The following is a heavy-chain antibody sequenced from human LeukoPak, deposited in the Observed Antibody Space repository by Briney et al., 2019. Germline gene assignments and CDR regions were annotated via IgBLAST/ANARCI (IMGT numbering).Heavy chain of an antibody. D-gene: IGHD3-3*01. V-gene: IGHV4-34*01. J-gene: IGHJ4*02. CDR2: INHSGST. CDR3: ARGLYDFWSGYCLDY. CDR1: GGSFSGYY. Sequence: PSETLSLTCAVYGGSFSGYYWSLIRQPPGKGLEWIGEINHSGSTNYNPSLKSRVTISVDTSKNQFSLKLSSVTAADTAVYYCARGLYDFWSGYCLDYWGQGTLVTVSS.